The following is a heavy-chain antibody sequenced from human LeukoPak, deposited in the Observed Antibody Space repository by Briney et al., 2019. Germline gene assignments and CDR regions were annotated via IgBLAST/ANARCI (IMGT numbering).Heavy chain of an antibody. Sequence: GGSLRLSCAASGFTFTTYWMHWVRQAPGKGLVWVSHINSDGSITSYADSVKGRFTISRDNAKNTLYLQMNSLRAEDTAVYYCAKDDAFPEQWLALLGMDVWGQGTTVTVSS. V-gene: IGHV3-74*01. J-gene: IGHJ6*02. CDR3: AKDDAFPEQWLALLGMDV. D-gene: IGHD6-19*01. CDR2: INSDGSIT. CDR1: GFTFTTYW.